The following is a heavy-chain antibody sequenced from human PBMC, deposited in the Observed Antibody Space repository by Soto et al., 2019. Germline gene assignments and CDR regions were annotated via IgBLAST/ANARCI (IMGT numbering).Heavy chain of an antibody. D-gene: IGHD5-12*01. CDR1: GYSFTSYW. J-gene: IGHJ5*02. CDR3: ARRVVVVATKVPWFDP. V-gene: IGHV5-51*01. Sequence: GESLKISCKGAGYSFTSYWIGWVRQMPGKGLEWMGIIYPGDSDTRCSPSFQGQVTISADKSICTAYLQWSSLKASDTAMYYCARRVVVVATKVPWFDPWGQGTLVTVSS. CDR2: IYPGDSDT.